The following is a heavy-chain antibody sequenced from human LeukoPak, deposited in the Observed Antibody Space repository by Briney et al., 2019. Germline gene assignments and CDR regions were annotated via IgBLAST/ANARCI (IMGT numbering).Heavy chain of an antibody. Sequence: SETLSLTCTVSGGSISNSYWSWIRQPPGKGLEWIGFFHDSESTNYNPSLKSRVSISLDTSKNQVSLWLSSVTAADTAVYYCARGDASGRPVIGFDFWGQGTLVTVSS. CDR2: FHDSEST. D-gene: IGHD1-26*01. CDR1: GGSISNSY. CDR3: ARGDASGRPVIGFDF. V-gene: IGHV4-59*01. J-gene: IGHJ4*02.